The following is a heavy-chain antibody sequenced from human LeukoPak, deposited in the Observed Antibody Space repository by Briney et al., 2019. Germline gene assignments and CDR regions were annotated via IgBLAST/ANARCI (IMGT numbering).Heavy chain of an antibody. CDR1: GFTFSSHG. J-gene: IGHJ4*02. V-gene: IGHV3-30*18. Sequence: GGSLRLSCAASGFTFSSHGMSWVRQAPGKGLEWVAVISYDGSNKYYADSVKGRFTISRDNSLYLQMNSLIAEDTAVYYCAKSGYNRFDYWGQGTRVTVSS. CDR2: ISYDGSNK. D-gene: IGHD5-24*01. CDR3: AKSGYNRFDY.